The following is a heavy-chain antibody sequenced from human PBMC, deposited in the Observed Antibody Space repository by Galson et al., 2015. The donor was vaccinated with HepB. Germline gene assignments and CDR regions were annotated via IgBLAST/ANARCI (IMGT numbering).Heavy chain of an antibody. CDR2: IYYSGTT. CDR3: ARGGASSRYFDS. D-gene: IGHD2-2*01. J-gene: IGHJ4*02. CDR1: GGSINNY. Sequence: LSLTCTVSGGSINNYWGWIRQPPGKGPEWVGWIYYSGTTNYSPSLKSRVTISVDTSNNQFSLKLSSVTAADTAVYYCARGGASSRYFDSWGQGTLVTVSS. V-gene: IGHV4-59*01.